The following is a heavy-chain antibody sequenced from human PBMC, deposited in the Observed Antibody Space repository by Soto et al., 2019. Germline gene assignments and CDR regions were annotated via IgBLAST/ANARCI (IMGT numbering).Heavy chain of an antibody. V-gene: IGHV3-23*01. D-gene: IGHD4-17*01. Sequence: GGSLRLSCAASGFPFSSYAMSWVRQAPGKGLEWVSAISGSGGSTYYADSVKGRFTISRDNSKNTLYLQMNSLKTEDTAVYYCTTEMVTVTNRKNGAFDIWGQGTMVTVSS. CDR1: GFPFSSYA. CDR3: TTEMVTVTNRKNGAFDI. J-gene: IGHJ3*02. CDR2: ISGSGGST.